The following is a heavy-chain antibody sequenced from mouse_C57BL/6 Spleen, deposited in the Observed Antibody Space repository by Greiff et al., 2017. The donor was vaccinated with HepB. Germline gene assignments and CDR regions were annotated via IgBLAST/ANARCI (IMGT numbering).Heavy chain of an antibody. D-gene: IGHD4-1*01. V-gene: IGHV1-4*01. CDR1: GYTFTSYT. J-gene: IGHJ3*01. CDR2: INPSSGYT. Sequence: VQLVESGAELARPGASVKMSCKASGYTFTSYTMHWVKQRPGQGLEWIGYINPSSGYTKYNQKFKDKATLTADKSSSTAYMQLSSLTSEDSAVYYCARSRLGTFFAYWGQGTLVTVSA. CDR3: ARSRLGTFFAY.